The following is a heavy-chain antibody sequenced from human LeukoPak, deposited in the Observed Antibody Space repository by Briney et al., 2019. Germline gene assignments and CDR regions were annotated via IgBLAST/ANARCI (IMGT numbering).Heavy chain of an antibody. CDR1: GGTFSSYA. V-gene: IGHV1-69*06. CDR2: IIPIFGTA. J-gene: IGHJ4*02. D-gene: IGHD3-3*01. CDR3: ARDGVSWGYGNYNY. Sequence: GASVKVSCKASGGTFSSYAISWVRQAPGQGLEWMGGIIPIFGTANYAQKFQGRVTITADKSTSTAYMELSSLRSEDTAVYYCARDGVSWGYGNYNYWGQGTLVTVSS.